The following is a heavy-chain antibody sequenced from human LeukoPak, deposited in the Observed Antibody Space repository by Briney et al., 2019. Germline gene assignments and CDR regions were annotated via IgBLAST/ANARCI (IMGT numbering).Heavy chain of an antibody. CDR3: ARDTPDCSGGRCYADDY. CDR2: ISAYNGNT. J-gene: IGHJ4*02. Sequence: GASVKVSCKASGYTFSSYGISWVRQAPGQGLEWMGWISAYNGNTNHAQKLQGRVTMTTDTSTSTAYMELRSLRSDDTAVYYCARDTPDCSGGRCYADDYWGQGTLVAVSS. CDR1: GYTFSSYG. V-gene: IGHV1-18*01. D-gene: IGHD2-15*01.